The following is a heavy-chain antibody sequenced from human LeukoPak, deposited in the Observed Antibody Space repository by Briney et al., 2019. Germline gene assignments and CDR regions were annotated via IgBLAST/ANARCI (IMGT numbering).Heavy chain of an antibody. V-gene: IGHV4-61*02. J-gene: IGHJ4*02. Sequence: SQTLSLTCAVSGGSISSDSFYWSWIRQPAGKGLEWIGRIYTSGSTNYNPSLKSRVTISVDTSKNQFSLKLSSVTAADTAVYYCARGSITGTTGLDYWGQGTLVTVSS. D-gene: IGHD1-7*01. CDR3: ARGSITGTTGLDY. CDR2: IYTSGST. CDR1: GGSISSDSFY.